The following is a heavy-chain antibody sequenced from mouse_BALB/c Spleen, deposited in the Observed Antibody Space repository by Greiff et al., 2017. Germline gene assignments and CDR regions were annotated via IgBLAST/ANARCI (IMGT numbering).Heavy chain of an antibody. J-gene: IGHJ2*01. CDR3: ASGYYGY. D-gene: IGHD2-3*01. Sequence: EVQLQESGPELVKTGASVKISCKASGYSFTDYYMHWVKQSPEKSFEWIGEINPSTGGTSYNQKFKGKATLTVDKSSSTAYMQLKSLTSEDSAVYYCASGYYGYWGQGTTLTVSS. CDR1: GYSFTDYY. CDR2: INPSTGGT. V-gene: IGHV1-42*01.